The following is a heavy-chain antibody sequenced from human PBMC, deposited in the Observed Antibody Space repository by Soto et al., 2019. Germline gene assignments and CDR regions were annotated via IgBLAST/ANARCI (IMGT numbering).Heavy chain of an antibody. CDR1: GFTVSSNY. D-gene: IGHD2-15*01. J-gene: IGHJ4*02. Sequence: GGSLRLSCAASGFTVSSNYMSWVRQAPAKGLEWVSVIYIGGSTWYADSVKGRFTISRDNSKNTLYLQMNNLRAEDTAVYYCAKEYLSGGSIGSFFDYWGQGSQVTVSS. CDR3: AKEYLSGGSIGSFFDY. CDR2: IYIGGST. V-gene: IGHV3-66*01.